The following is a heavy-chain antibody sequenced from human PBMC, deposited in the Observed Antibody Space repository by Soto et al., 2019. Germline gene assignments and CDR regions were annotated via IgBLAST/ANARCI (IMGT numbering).Heavy chain of an antibody. CDR2: IISIFGTV. J-gene: IGHJ5*02. Sequence: SVKVSCKASGGTFSTLAIRWVRQPPGQGLEWLGGIISIFGTVNYAQKLRGRDTITADKSTTTAYMELGRLRPEDTAVSCCAHPPVCNSGTCHAPWGQGTEVTVSS. D-gene: IGHD1-26*01. CDR1: GGTFSTLA. CDR3: AHPPVCNSGTCHAP. V-gene: IGHV1-69*06.